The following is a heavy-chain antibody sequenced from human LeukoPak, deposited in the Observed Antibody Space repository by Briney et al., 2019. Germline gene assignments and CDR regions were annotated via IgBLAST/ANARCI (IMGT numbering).Heavy chain of an antibody. J-gene: IGHJ4*02. Sequence: GGSLRLSCAASGFTFSSYAMHWVRQAPGKGLEWVAVISYDGSNKYYADSVKGRFTISRDNSKNTLYLQMNSLRAEDTAVYYCAKDSFGLFFLDYWGQGTLVTVSS. D-gene: IGHD3/OR15-3a*01. CDR3: AKDSFGLFFLDY. CDR1: GFTFSSYA. CDR2: ISYDGSNK. V-gene: IGHV3-30-3*01.